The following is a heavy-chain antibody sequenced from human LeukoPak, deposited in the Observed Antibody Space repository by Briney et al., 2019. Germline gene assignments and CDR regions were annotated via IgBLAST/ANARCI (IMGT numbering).Heavy chain of an antibody. CDR2: IYYSGST. V-gene: IGHV4-59*13. J-gene: IGHJ6*02. Sequence: SEALSLTCTVSGGSISSYYWSWIRQPPGKGLEWIGYIYYSGSTNYNPSLKSRVTISVDTSKNQFSLKLSSVTAADTAVYYCARDRAGTTYYYGMDVWGQGTTVTVSS. CDR3: ARDRAGTTYYYGMDV. D-gene: IGHD1-1*01. CDR1: GGSISSYY.